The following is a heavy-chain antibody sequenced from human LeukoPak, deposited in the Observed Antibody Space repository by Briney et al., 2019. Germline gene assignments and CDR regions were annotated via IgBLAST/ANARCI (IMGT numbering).Heavy chain of an antibody. V-gene: IGHV4-59*08. CDR2: IYYSGKT. J-gene: IGHJ6*02. CDR1: GGSMDTYY. CDR3: ARVVVGATNFYYGMDV. D-gene: IGHD1-26*01. Sequence: PSETLSLTCAVSGGSMDTYYWTWIRQPPGKGLEVIGNIYYSGKTNYNPSLKSRVSISVDTSKNQFSLKLSSVPAADTALYYCARVVVGATNFYYGMDVWGQGTTVTVSS.